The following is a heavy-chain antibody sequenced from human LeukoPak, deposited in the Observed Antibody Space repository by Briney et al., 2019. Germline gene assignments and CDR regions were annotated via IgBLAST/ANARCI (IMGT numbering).Heavy chain of an antibody. CDR3: ARVRSSGWRSYYYYGMDV. V-gene: IGHV3-30*02. J-gene: IGHJ6*02. CDR2: IRYDGSNK. CDR1: GFTFSSYG. D-gene: IGHD6-19*01. Sequence: PGGSLRLSCAASGFTFSSYGMHWVRQAPGKGLKWVAFIRYDGSNKYYADSVKGRFTISRDNSKNTLYLQMNSLRAEDTAVYYCARVRSSGWRSYYYYGMDVWGQGTTVTVSS.